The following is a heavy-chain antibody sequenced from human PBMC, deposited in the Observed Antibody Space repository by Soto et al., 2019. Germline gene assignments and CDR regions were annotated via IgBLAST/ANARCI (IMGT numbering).Heavy chain of an antibody. CDR1: GGPISSGGYY. CDR2: IYYSGST. J-gene: IGHJ4*02. V-gene: IGHV4-31*03. Sequence: PSETLSLTCTVSGGPISSGGYYWSWIRQHPGKGLEWIGYIYYSGSTYYNPSLKSRVTISVDTSKNQFSLKLSSVTAADTAVYYCARIRQEVTGDCPTDYWGQGTLVTVSS. CDR3: ARIRQEVTGDCPTDY. D-gene: IGHD2-21*02.